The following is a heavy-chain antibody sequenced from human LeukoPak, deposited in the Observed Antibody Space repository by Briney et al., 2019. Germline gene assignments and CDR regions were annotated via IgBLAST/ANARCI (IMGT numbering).Heavy chain of an antibody. CDR1: GGSISNYY. J-gene: IGHJ6*02. Sequence: SETLSLTCTVSGGSISNYYWSWIRQSPVKGLEWIGYIYFSGATNYNPSLKSRVTISVDTSKNQFSLKLSSVTAADTAVYYCAREDPQTTVPEGLDVRGQGTTVTVSS. CDR2: IYFSGAT. D-gene: IGHD4-17*01. CDR3: AREDPQTTVPEGLDV. V-gene: IGHV4-59*01.